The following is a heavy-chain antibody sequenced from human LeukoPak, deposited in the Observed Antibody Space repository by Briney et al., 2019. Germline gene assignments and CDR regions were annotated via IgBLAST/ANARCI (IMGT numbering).Heavy chain of an antibody. Sequence: GGSLRLSCAASGFTFSSYWMSWVRQAPGKGLEWVANIKQDGSEKYYVDSVKGRFTISRDNSKNTLYLQMNSLRAEDTAVYYCAKDRNRDTAMGYWGQGTLVTVSS. CDR2: IKQDGSEK. CDR1: GFTFSSYW. J-gene: IGHJ4*02. CDR3: AKDRNRDTAMGY. V-gene: IGHV3-7*01. D-gene: IGHD5-18*01.